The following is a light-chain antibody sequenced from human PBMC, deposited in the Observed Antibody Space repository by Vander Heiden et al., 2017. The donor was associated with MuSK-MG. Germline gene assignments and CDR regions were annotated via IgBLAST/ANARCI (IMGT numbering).Light chain of an antibody. CDR1: QSISSW. J-gene: IGKJ2*01. Sequence: DIQMTQSPPTLPASVGDRVTITCRASQSISSWLAWYQQKPGKAPKLLIYDASRWASGVPYRFSGRGCGTEFTLTSSSRQSDDFADYYVQDDNSLHTFGQGTKMEIK. CDR3: QDDNSLHT. V-gene: IGKV1-5*01. CDR2: DAS.